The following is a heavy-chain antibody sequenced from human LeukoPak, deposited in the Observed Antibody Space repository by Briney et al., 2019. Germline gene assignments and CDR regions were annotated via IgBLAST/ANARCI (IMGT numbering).Heavy chain of an antibody. CDR1: GYTFNSYF. Sequence: GASVKVSCKASGYTFNSYFMHWVRQAPGQGLEWMGWISAYNGNTNYAQKLQGRVTMTTDTSTSTAYMELRSLRSDDTAVYYCAREGGYSSSWYFSRWFDPWGQGTLVTVSS. J-gene: IGHJ5*02. CDR3: AREGGYSSSWYFSRWFDP. D-gene: IGHD6-13*01. CDR2: ISAYNGNT. V-gene: IGHV1-18*04.